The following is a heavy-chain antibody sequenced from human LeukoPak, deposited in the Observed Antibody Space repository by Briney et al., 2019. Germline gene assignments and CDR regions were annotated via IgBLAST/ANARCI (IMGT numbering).Heavy chain of an antibody. D-gene: IGHD3-10*01. V-gene: IGHV3-48*03. J-gene: IGHJ4*02. CDR2: ISSSGSTI. CDR3: ARWWGYYGSGGNDY. Sequence: GGSLRLSCAASGFTFSSYEMNWVRQAPGKGREWVSYISSSGSTIYYADSVKGRFTISRDNAKNSLYLQMNSLRAEDTAVYYCARWWGYYGSGGNDYWGQGTLVTVSS. CDR1: GFTFSSYE.